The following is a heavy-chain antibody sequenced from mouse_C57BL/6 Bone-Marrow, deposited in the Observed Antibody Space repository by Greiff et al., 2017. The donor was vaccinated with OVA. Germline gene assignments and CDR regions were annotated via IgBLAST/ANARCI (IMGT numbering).Heavy chain of an antibody. CDR3: ARPYDYRWYWYFDV. D-gene: IGHD2-4*01. CDR2: IDPSDSYT. J-gene: IGHJ1*03. Sequence: QVQLQQPGAELVMPGASVKLSCKASGYTFTSYWMHWVKQRPGQGLEWIGEIDPSDSYTNYNQKFKGKSTLTVDKSSSTAYMQLSSLTSEDSAVYYCARPYDYRWYWYFDVWGTGTTVTVSS. CDR1: GYTFTSYW. V-gene: IGHV1-69*01.